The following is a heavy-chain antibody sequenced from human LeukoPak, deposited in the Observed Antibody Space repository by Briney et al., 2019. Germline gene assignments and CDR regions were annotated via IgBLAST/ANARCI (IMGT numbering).Heavy chain of an antibody. V-gene: IGHV3-9*01. Sequence: PGGSLRLSCVGTGFTFDNSAMHWVRQDSGKGLEWVSGISWNGGSIDYVDSVKGRFTISRDNAKNSLYLQMNDLRAEDTALYFCAKGISSLPIRGPLDNWGQGTLVTVSS. J-gene: IGHJ4*02. CDR3: AKGISSLPIRGPLDN. CDR1: GFTFDNSA. CDR2: ISWNGGSI. D-gene: IGHD3-10*01.